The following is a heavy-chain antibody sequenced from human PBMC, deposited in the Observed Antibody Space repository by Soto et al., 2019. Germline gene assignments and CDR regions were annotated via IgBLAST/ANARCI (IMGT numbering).Heavy chain of an antibody. CDR3: ASDSSGRYYYGMDV. J-gene: IGHJ6*02. Sequence: GESLKMSCDGSGYSFTIYCISLVLQMPGKGLDWMWRIDPSDSYTNYSPSFQGHVTISADKSISTAYLQWSSLKASDTAMYYCASDSSGRYYYGMDVWGQGTTVTVSS. CDR1: GYSFTIYC. CDR2: IDPSDSYT. V-gene: IGHV5-10-1*01. D-gene: IGHD6-19*01.